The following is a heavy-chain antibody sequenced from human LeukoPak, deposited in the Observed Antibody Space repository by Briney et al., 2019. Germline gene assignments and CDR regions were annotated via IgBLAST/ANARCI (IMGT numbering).Heavy chain of an antibody. CDR2: INSDGRST. J-gene: IGHJ4*02. V-gene: IGHV3-74*01. CDR3: AKMSGVVWFGELRLPFAS. D-gene: IGHD3-10*01. CDR1: GFTFSSYW. Sequence: PGGSLRLSCAASGFTFSSYWMHWVRHAPGKGLVWVSRINSDGRSTSYADSVKGRFTISRDNAKTTLYLQMNRLRAEDTAVYYCAKMSGVVWFGELRLPFASWGRGTVVTVSS.